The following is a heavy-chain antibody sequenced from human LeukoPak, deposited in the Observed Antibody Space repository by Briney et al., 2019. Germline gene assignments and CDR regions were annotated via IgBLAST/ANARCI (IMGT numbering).Heavy chain of an antibody. CDR1: GFTFSSYG. Sequence: RSLRLSCAASGFTFSSYGMHWVRQAPGKGLEWVAVISYDGSHKYSADSVKGRFTISRDNSKNTLYLQMNSLRTEDTAVYFCSASRPHYGDYYGLDVWGHGTTVTVSS. V-gene: IGHV3-30*03. J-gene: IGHJ6*02. CDR3: SASRPHYGDYYGLDV. D-gene: IGHD4/OR15-4a*01. CDR2: ISYDGSHK.